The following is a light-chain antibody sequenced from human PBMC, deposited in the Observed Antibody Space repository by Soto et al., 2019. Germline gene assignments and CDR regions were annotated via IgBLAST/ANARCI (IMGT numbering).Light chain of an antibody. J-gene: IGKJ2*03. Sequence: MRMTQSPSSLSASVGDRVSITCQASQDLNNYINWYPQKPGKAPRLLIYDTSNLEIGVPSRFGGSGSGTTFTFHIIGLQPEDVGTYYCEHYNRCPYSFGQGTKVEMK. CDR1: QDLNNY. CDR2: DTS. V-gene: IGKV1-33*01. CDR3: EHYNRCPYS.